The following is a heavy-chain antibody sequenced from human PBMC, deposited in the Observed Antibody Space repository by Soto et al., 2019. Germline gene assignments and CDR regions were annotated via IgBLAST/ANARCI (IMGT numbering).Heavy chain of an antibody. CDR3: AAVLDSSGYYYTLAFDY. D-gene: IGHD3-22*01. CDR2: IVVGSGNT. J-gene: IGHJ4*02. V-gene: IGHV1-58*01. CDR1: GFTFTSSA. Sequence: SVKVSCKASGFTFTSSAVQWVRQARGQRLEWIGWIVVGSGNTNYAQKFQERVTITRDMSTSTAYMELSSLRSEDMAVYYCAAVLDSSGYYYTLAFDYWGQGTLVTVSS.